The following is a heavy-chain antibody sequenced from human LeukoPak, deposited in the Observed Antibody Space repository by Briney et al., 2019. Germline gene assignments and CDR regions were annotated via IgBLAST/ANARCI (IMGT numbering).Heavy chain of an antibody. J-gene: IGHJ3*02. V-gene: IGHV5-51*01. D-gene: IGHD4-17*01. CDR1: GYSFTSYW. Sequence: GESLKISCKGSGYSFTSYWIGWVRQMPGKGLEWMGIIYPGDSDTRYSPSFQGQVTISADKSISTAYLQWSSLKASDTAMYYCGRKAPYGDYGGPDAFDIWGQGTMVTVSS. CDR2: IYPGDSDT. CDR3: GRKAPYGDYGGPDAFDI.